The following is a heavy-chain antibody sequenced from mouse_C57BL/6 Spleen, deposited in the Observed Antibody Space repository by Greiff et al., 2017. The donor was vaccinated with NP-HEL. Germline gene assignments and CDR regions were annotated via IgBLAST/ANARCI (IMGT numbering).Heavy chain of an antibody. V-gene: IGHV1-42*01. J-gene: IGHJ4*01. CDR3: ASKPDYEDAMDY. CDR2: INPSTGGT. Sequence: VQLQQSGPELVKPGASVKISCKASGYSFTGYYMNWVKQSPEKSLEWIGEINPSTGGTTYNQKFKAKATLTVDKSSSTAYMQLKSLTSEDSAVYYCASKPDYEDAMDYWGQGTSVTVSS. D-gene: IGHD2-4*01. CDR1: GYSFTGYY.